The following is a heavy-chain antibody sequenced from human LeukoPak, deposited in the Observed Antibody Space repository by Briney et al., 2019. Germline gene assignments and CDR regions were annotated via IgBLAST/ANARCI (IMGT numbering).Heavy chain of an antibody. Sequence: PSETLSLTCAVYGGSFSGYYWSGIRQPPGKGLEWIGEINHSGSTNYNPSLKSRVTISVDTSKNQFSLKLSSVTAADTAVYYCATRRGSGSYYYWGQGTLVTVSS. CDR2: INHSGST. CDR3: ATRRGSGSYYY. D-gene: IGHD1-26*01. J-gene: IGHJ4*02. CDR1: GGSFSGYY. V-gene: IGHV4-34*01.